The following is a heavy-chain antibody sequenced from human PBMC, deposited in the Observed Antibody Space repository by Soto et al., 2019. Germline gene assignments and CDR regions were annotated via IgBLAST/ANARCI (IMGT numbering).Heavy chain of an antibody. V-gene: IGHV3-9*03. J-gene: IGHJ6*03. CDR1: VFTFDDYA. CDR3: AKGGAATSDYYYYYMGV. Sequence: EVQLVESGGGLVQPGRSLRLSCAASVFTFDDYAMHWVRQAPGKGLEWVSGISWNSGRIGYADSVKGRFTITRDNTKNSLYLQLKLRTTEDMALYDGAKGGAATSDYYYYYMGVWGKGTTVTVAS. CDR2: ISWNSGRI. D-gene: IGHD1-26*01.